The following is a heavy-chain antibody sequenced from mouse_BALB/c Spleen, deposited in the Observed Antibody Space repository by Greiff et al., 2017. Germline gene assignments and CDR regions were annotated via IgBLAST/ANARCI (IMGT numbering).Heavy chain of an antibody. CDR2: ILPGSGST. CDR1: GYTFSSYW. CDR3: ARSYGSSTYAMDY. D-gene: IGHD1-1*01. Sequence: QVQLQQSGAELMKPGASVKISCKATGYTFSSYWIEWVKQRPGHGLEWIGEILPGSGSTNYNEKFKGKATFTADTSSNTAYMQLSSLTSEDSAVYYCARSYGSSTYAMDYWGQGTSVTVSS. V-gene: IGHV1-9*01. J-gene: IGHJ4*01.